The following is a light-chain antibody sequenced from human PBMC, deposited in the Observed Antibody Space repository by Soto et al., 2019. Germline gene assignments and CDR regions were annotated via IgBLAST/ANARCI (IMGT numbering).Light chain of an antibody. V-gene: IGLV2-14*03. J-gene: IGLJ2*01. Sequence: QSALTQPASVSGSPGQSITISCTGTSSDVGGYNYVSCYQQHPGKAPKLMIYDVSNRPSGVSNRFSGSKSGNTASLTISGLQAADEADYYCSSYTSSSSNVVFGGGTKVTVL. CDR2: DVS. CDR3: SSYTSSSSNVV. CDR1: SSDVGGYNY.